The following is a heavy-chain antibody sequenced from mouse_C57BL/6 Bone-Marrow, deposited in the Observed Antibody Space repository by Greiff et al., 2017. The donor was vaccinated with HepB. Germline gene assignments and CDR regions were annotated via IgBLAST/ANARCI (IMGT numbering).Heavy chain of an antibody. Sequence: EVQLQQSGAELVRPGASVKLSCTASGFNIKDYYMHWVKQRPEQGLEWIGRIDPEDGDTEYAPKFQGKATMTADTSSNTAYLQLSSLTSEDTAVYYCTTAQATRPWFAYWGQGTLVTVSA. D-gene: IGHD3-2*02. J-gene: IGHJ3*01. CDR3: TTAQATRPWFAY. V-gene: IGHV14-1*01. CDR2: IDPEDGDT. CDR1: GFNIKDYY.